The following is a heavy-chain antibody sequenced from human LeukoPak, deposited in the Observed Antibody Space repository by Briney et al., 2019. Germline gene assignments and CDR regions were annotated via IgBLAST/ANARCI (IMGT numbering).Heavy chain of an antibody. CDR3: ARDLGWFGEFYDAFDI. Sequence: SETLSLTCTVSGGSISSYYWSWIRQPPGKGLEWIAYIYYSGSTNYNPSLKSRVTISVDTSRNQFSLKLSSVTAADTAVYYCARDLGWFGEFYDAFDIWGQGTMVTVSS. CDR1: GGSISSYY. V-gene: IGHV4-59*01. D-gene: IGHD3-10*01. J-gene: IGHJ3*02. CDR2: IYYSGST.